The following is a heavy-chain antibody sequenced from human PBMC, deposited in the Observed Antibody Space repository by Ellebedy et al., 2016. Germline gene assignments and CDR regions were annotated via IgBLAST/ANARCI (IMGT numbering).Heavy chain of an antibody. Sequence: GESLKISXAASGFTVSSNYMTWVRQAPGKGLEWVSVIYSGGSTYYADSVKGRFTISRDNSKSTLYLQMNSLRAEDTAVYYCARRGAIGVDIWYYYMDVWGKGTTVTVAS. CDR2: IYSGGST. CDR1: GFTVSSNY. CDR3: ARRGAIGVDIWYYYMDV. V-gene: IGHV3-53*01. J-gene: IGHJ6*03. D-gene: IGHD2-2*01.